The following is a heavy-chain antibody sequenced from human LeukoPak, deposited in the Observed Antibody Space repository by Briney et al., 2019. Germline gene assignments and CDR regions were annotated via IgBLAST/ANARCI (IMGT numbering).Heavy chain of an antibody. Sequence: GGSLRLSCAASGFTFSSYWMSWVRQAPGKGLEWVSYISSSGSTIYYADSVKGRFTISRDNAKNSLYLQMNSLRAEDTAVYYCARAYGDYFPFDYWGQGTLVTVSS. CDR3: ARAYGDYFPFDY. V-gene: IGHV3-48*04. CDR1: GFTFSSYW. D-gene: IGHD4-17*01. J-gene: IGHJ4*02. CDR2: ISSSGSTI.